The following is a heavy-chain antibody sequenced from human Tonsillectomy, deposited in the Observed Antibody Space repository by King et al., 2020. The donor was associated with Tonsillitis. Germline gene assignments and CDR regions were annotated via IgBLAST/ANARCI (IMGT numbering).Heavy chain of an antibody. V-gene: IGHV4-39*01. CDR2: IYYSGST. D-gene: IGHD6-13*01. Sequence: QLQESGPGLVKPSETLSLTCTVSGGSISSSSYYWGWIRQPPGKGLEWIGSIYYSGSTYYKPSLKSRVTISVDTSKNQFSLTLSSVTAADTAVYYCAREYSSSWYPPDYWGQGTLVTVSS. J-gene: IGHJ4*02. CDR1: GGSISSSSYY. CDR3: AREYSSSWYPPDY.